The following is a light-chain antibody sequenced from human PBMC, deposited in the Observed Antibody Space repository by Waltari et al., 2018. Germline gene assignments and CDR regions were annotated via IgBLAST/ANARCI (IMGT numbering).Light chain of an antibody. CDR3: QQYDISPLT. V-gene: IGKV3-20*01. Sequence: EIVLTQSPGTLSLSPGERATLSCRASQPVRTTYLAWYQQKPGQAPTLLIYGASSRATGIPDRFSGSGSGTDFSLTISSLEPEDFAVYYCQQYDISPLTFGGGTKLEIK. J-gene: IGKJ4*01. CDR2: GAS. CDR1: QPVRTTY.